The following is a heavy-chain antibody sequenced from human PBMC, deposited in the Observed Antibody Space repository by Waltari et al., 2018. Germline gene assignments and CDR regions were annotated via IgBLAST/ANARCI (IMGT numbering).Heavy chain of an antibody. V-gene: IGHV4-39*02. D-gene: IGHD6-19*01. CDR2: FYYSGSTF. CDR3: ARDGCVRSSGWYLNY. CDR1: GGSINSSSYN. Sequence: QLQLQESGPGLVKPSETLSLTCTVSGGSINSSSYNWGWIRQPPGKGLEWIGTFYYSGSTFYYNPSLKSRITSNPDTSKNQFSLQLNSVTPEDTAVYYCARDGCVRSSGWYLNYWGQGTLVTVSS. J-gene: IGHJ4*02.